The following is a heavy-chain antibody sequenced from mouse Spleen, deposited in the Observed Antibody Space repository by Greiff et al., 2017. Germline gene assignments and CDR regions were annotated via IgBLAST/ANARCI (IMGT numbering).Heavy chain of an antibody. J-gene: IGHJ3*01. CDR3: TIQTGRFAY. CDR1: GYPLRSYW. CDR2: ILPGSGST. Sequence: QVKLQQSGPELMKPGPSVKISCKAPGYPLRSYWLAWVKQRPGKGLEWIGEILPGSGSTNYNEKFKGKATFTAEKSSNTAYGQLSSLTSEDSAVYYCTIQTGRFAYWGQGTLVT. V-gene: IGHV1-9*01. D-gene: IGHD4-1*01.